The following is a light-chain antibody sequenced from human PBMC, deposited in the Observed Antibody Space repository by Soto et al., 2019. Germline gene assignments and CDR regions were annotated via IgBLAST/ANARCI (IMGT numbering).Light chain of an antibody. V-gene: IGLV2-14*01. CDR1: FSDIAVFNY. CDR2: QVT. CDR3: NSYSSTNFYV. Sequence: QSALAQPASVSGSPGQSITISCTGSFSDIAVFNYVSWYQQYPGRAPKLLMYQVTSRASGVSHRFSVSKSGNTASLTISGLQPEDEAEYYCNSYSSTNFYVFGTGTKVTVL. J-gene: IGLJ1*01.